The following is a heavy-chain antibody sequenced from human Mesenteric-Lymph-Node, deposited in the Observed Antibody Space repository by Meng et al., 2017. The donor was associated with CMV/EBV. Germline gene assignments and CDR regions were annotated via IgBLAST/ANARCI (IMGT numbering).Heavy chain of an antibody. CDR2: IIPILGRA. V-gene: IGHV1-69*04. Sequence: SVKVSCKASGYTFTSYDISWVRQAPGQGLEWMGRIIPILGRANYAQKFQGRVTITADKSTSTAYMELSSLRSEDTAVYYCARGPDYRYCSSTSCPIMDVWGQGTTVTVSS. CDR3: ARGPDYRYCSSTSCPIMDV. CDR1: GYTFTSYD. D-gene: IGHD2-2*01. J-gene: IGHJ6*02.